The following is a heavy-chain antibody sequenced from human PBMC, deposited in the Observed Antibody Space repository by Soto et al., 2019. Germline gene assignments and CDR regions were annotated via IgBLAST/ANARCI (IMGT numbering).Heavy chain of an antibody. CDR3: AREGGSGSTDWYFNV. Sequence: QLQLQESGSGLVKPSQTLSLTCAVSGGSISSGGYSWSWLRQPPGKGLEWIGYIFHSGSTYYNPSLKSRGTISVDGSKNHFSLALSSVTAADTAVYYCAREGGSGSTDWYFNVWGRGTLVTVSS. D-gene: IGHD1-26*01. CDR2: IFHSGST. V-gene: IGHV4-30-2*01. J-gene: IGHJ2*01. CDR1: GGSISSGGYS.